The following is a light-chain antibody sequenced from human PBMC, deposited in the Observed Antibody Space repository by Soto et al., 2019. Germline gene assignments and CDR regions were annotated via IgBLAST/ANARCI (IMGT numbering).Light chain of an antibody. CDR3: QTWGTGSAGVV. CDR2: VNSGGSH. V-gene: IGLV4-69*01. CDR1: SGHSNYA. Sequence: QTVVTQSPSASASLGASVKLTCTLSSGHSNYAIAWHQQQPEKGPRYLMKVNSGGSHIKGDGIPDRFSGSSSGAERYLFISSLQSEDEADYYCQTWGTGSAGVVFGGGTQLTVL. J-gene: IGLJ7*01.